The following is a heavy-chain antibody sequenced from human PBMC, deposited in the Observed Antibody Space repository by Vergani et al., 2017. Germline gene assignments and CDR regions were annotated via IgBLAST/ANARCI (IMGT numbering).Heavy chain of an antibody. CDR2: IYYSGST. CDR3: GYDFWRGSG. Sequence: QLQLQESGPGLVKPSETLSLTCTVSGGSISSSTYSWGWFRQPPGKGLEWIGSIYYSGSTNYNPSLKSRVTISVDMSKNQFSLKLSSVTAADTAVYYCGYDFWRGSGWGQGTLVTVSS. CDR1: GGSISSSTYS. J-gene: IGHJ4*02. V-gene: IGHV4-39*07. D-gene: IGHD3-3*01.